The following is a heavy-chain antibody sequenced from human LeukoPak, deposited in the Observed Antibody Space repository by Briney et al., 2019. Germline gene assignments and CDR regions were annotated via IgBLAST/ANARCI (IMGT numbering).Heavy chain of an antibody. J-gene: IGHJ4*02. CDR2: IRSKANSYAT. CDR3: MARGDSYGLFDY. CDR1: GFSFSDSA. Sequence: GGSLKLSSAASGFSFSDSAVHWVRQASGTGLEWVARIRSKANSYATSNAASVKGRFTISRDDSKNTAYLQMNSLKTEDSAIYYCMARGDSYGLFDYWGLGTLVSVSS. V-gene: IGHV3-73*01. D-gene: IGHD5-18*01.